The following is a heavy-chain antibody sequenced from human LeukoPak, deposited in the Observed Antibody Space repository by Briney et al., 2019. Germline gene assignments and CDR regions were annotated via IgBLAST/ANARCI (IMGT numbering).Heavy chain of an antibody. J-gene: IGHJ3*02. Sequence: SETLSLTCAVSGGSISSSNWWSWVRQPPGKGLEWIGEIYHSGSTNYNPSLKSRLTISVDTSKNLFSLKLNSVTAADTAVYYCARPKELVPNDAFDIWGQGTMVTVSS. V-gene: IGHV4-4*02. D-gene: IGHD6-13*01. CDR2: IYHSGST. CDR3: ARPKELVPNDAFDI. CDR1: GGSISSSNW.